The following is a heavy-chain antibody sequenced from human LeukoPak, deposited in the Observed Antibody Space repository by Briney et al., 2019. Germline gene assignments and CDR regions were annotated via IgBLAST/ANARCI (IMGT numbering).Heavy chain of an antibody. V-gene: IGHV3-23*01. CDR2: ITSSGRST. D-gene: IGHD2-2*01. CDR3: TKDHPDCRGTSCLLFDS. CDR1: GFTFSSYA. J-gene: IGHJ4*02. Sequence: GGSLRLSCAASGFTFSSYAMSWVRQAPGKGLEWVSTITSSGRSTYYADSVKGRFTISRDNSMNTLYLQRNSLRAENTAVFYCTKDHPDCRGTSCLLFDSWGQGTLVTVSS.